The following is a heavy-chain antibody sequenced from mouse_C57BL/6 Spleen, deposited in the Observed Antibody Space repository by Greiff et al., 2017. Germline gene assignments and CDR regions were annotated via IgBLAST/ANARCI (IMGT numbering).Heavy chain of an antibody. CDR2: IHPNSGST. CDR1: GYTFTSYW. D-gene: IGHD1-1*01. J-gene: IGHJ1*03. CDR3: ITTVVDWYFDV. V-gene: IGHV1-64*01. Sequence: VQLQQSGAELVKPGASVKLSCKASGYTFTSYWMHWVKQRPGQGLEWIGMIHPNSGSTNYNEKFKSKATLTVDKSSSTAYMQLSSLTSEDSAVYYCITTVVDWYFDVWGTGTTVTVSS.